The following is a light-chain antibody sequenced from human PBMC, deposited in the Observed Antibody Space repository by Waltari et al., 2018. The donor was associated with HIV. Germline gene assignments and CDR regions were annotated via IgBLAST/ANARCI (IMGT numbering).Light chain of an antibody. J-gene: IGKJ4*01. V-gene: IGKV3-20*01. CDR1: QRVDSSY. Sequence: IVFTQSPGTLSLSPGERATLSCRASQRVDSSYLAWYQQKPGQAPRRLIYGASSSATGSPDRFTGGRAGTEFTLSISRLDPQDFAWYYCKQYTSSPFTVGGGTRVEIK. CDR2: GAS. CDR3: KQYTSSPFT.